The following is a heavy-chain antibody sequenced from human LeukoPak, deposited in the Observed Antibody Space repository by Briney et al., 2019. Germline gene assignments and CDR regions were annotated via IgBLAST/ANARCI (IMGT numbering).Heavy chain of an antibody. CDR2: IYYSGST. CDR1: GGSISSGGYY. D-gene: IGHD2-2*01. CDR3: ARDRGYCSSTSCSRHYYGMDV. J-gene: IGHJ6*04. V-gene: IGHV4-31*03. Sequence: SQTLSLTRTVSGGSISSGGYYWSWIRQHPGKGLEWIGYIYYSGSTYYNPSLKSRVTISVDTSKNQFSLKLSSVTAADTAVYYCARDRGYCSSTSCSRHYYGMDVWGKGTTVTVSS.